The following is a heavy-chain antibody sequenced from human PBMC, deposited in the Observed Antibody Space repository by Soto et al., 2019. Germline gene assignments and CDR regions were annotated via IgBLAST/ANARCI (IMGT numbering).Heavy chain of an antibody. D-gene: IGHD2-15*01. V-gene: IGHV4-30-4*01. CDR1: GESISSGDHY. J-gene: IGHJ6*02. Sequence: SETLSLTCTVSGESISSGDHYWSWVRQSPGEGLEWIGFIYYSGNTYYNPSLKSRVSMSVDTSNNQFSLKLNSVTAADTAVYYCARDAGYCNSVSCYPYNKDVWGQGTTVTVSS. CDR2: IYYSGNT. CDR3: ARDAGYCNSVSCYPYNKDV.